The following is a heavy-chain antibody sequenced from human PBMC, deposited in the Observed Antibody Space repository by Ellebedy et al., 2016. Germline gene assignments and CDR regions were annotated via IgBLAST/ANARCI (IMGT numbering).Heavy chain of an antibody. CDR2: IYYSGNT. J-gene: IGHJ5*02. Sequence: SETLSLTCTVSGGSISSYYWTWIRQPPGKGLEWIGYIYYSGNTNYNPSLKSRVTISVDTSKNQFSLKLSSVTAADTAVYYCARGVGSGWFDPWGQGTLVTVSS. CDR1: GGSISSYY. V-gene: IGHV4-59*01. CDR3: ARGVGSGWFDP. D-gene: IGHD2-15*01.